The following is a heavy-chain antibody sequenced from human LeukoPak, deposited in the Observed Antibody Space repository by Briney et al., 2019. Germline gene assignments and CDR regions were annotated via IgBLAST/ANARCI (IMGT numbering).Heavy chain of an antibody. V-gene: IGHV1-46*01. J-gene: IGHJ4*02. CDR3: ARDYYGSGSYVDY. Sequence: GASVKVSCKASGYTFTNYYIQWVRQAPGQGLEWVGIINPGGGITSYAQKFQGRVTMTRNTSISTAYMELSSLRSEGTAVYYCARDYYGSGSYVDYWGQGTLVTVSS. CDR1: GYTFTNYY. D-gene: IGHD3-10*01. CDR2: INPGGGIT.